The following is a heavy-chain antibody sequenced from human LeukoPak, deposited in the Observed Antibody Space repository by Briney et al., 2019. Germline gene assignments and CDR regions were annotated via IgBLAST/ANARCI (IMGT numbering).Heavy chain of an antibody. J-gene: IGHJ4*02. V-gene: IGHV4-4*02. Sequence: SETLSLTCGVSGGSIDITNYWSWVRQAPGKGLEWIVEIAHDGTINYNPSLRRRVAMSLDRANNQFSLSLTSVTAADTAVYYCTREDRPYCPFAYWGQGVLVTVSS. CDR3: TREDRPYCPFAY. CDR2: IAHDGTI. CDR1: GGSIDITNY. D-gene: IGHD2-8*02.